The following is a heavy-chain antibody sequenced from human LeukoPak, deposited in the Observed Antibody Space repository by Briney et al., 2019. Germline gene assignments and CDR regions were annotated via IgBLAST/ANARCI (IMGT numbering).Heavy chain of an antibody. J-gene: IGHJ4*02. CDR2: IYPRDGST. CDR1: GYSFTSNY. Sequence: ASVEVSCKASGYSFTSNYIHWVRQAPGQGLEWMGMIYPRDGSTSYAQKFQGRVTVTRDTSTSTVHMELSGLRSEDTAVYYCARDQEAFDYWGQGTLVAVSS. CDR3: ARDQEAFDY. V-gene: IGHV1-46*01.